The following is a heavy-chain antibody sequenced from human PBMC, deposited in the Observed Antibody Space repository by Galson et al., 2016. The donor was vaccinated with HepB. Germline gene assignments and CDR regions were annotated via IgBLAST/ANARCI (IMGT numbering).Heavy chain of an antibody. CDR3: ASSVRGSGSPPGGY. D-gene: IGHD3-10*01. J-gene: IGHJ4*02. CDR1: GFTFGTYW. CDR2: INSDGSST. Sequence: SLRLSCAASGFTFGTYWMHWVRQAPGKGLVWVSRINSDGSSTGFADSVKGRFTTSRDNAKNTLYLQMNSLRAEDTAVYYCASSVRGSGSPPGGYWGQGTLVTVSS. V-gene: IGHV3-74*01.